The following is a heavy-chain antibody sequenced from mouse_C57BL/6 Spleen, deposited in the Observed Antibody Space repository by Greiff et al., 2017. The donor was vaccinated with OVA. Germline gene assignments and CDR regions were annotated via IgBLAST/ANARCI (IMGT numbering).Heavy chain of an antibody. CDR1: GYTFTSYW. CDR3: ARMPPSYGSRGDAMDY. CDR2: IYPGSGST. Sequence: VQLQQSGAELVKPGASVKMSCKASGYTFTSYWITWVKQRPGQGLEWIGDIYPGSGSTNYNEKFKSKATLTVDTSSSTAYMQLSSLTSEDSAVYYCARMPPSYGSRGDAMDYWGQGTSVTVSS. V-gene: IGHV1-55*01. J-gene: IGHJ4*01. D-gene: IGHD1-1*01.